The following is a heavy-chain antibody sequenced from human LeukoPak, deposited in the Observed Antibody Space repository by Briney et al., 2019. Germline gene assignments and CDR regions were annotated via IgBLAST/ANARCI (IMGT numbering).Heavy chain of an antibody. CDR1: GFTFSSYA. CDR3: ARGPTVAGPPGGYYYYGMDV. Sequence: PGGSLRLSCAASGFTFSSYAMHWVRQAPGKGLEWVAVISYDGSNKYYADSVKGRLTISRDNSKNTLYLQMNSLRAEDTAVYYCARGPTVAGPPGGYYYYGMDVWGQGTTVTVSS. CDR2: ISYDGSNK. D-gene: IGHD6-19*01. J-gene: IGHJ6*02. V-gene: IGHV3-30-3*01.